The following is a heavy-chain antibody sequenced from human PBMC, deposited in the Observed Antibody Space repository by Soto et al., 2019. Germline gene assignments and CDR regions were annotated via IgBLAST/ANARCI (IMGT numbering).Heavy chain of an antibody. J-gene: IGHJ4*02. V-gene: IGHV4-30-4*01. D-gene: IGHD5-12*01. CDR3: AARDGYNQRISDY. Sequence: PSETLSLTCTVSGDSLSSGDYYWSWIRQPPGKGPEWIGYIHYTGRTYYNPSLKSRITLSVDTSKNQFSLKLSSVTAADTALYYCAARDGYNQRISDYWGQGTLVTVS. CDR2: IHYTGRT. CDR1: GDSLSSGDYY.